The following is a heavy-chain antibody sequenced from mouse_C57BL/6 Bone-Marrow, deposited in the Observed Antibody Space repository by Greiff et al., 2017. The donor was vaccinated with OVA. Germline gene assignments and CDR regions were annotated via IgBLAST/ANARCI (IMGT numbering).Heavy chain of an antibody. CDR2: IHPNSGST. CDR3: ARLIPYYDCRSSFDY. V-gene: IGHV1-64*01. D-gene: IGHD1-1*01. CDR1: GYTFTSYW. Sequence: VQLQQPGAELVKPGASVKLSCKASGYTFTSYWMHWVKQRPGQGLEWIGMIHPNSGSTNYNEKFKSKATLTVDTSYSTAYMHLISLTSEDAAVYYCARLIPYYDCRSSFDYWGQGTTLTVSS. J-gene: IGHJ2*01.